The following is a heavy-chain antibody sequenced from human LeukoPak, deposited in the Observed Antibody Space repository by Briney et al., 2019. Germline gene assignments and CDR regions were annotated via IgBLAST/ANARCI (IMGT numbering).Heavy chain of an antibody. CDR3: ARDFLMRGSSSLGDYYYYYMDV. CDR1: GFTFSSHD. D-gene: IGHD6-6*01. J-gene: IGHJ6*03. CDR2: INWNGGST. V-gene: IGHV3-20*04. Sequence: PGGSLRLSCAASGFTFSSHDMHWVRQAPGKGLEWVSGINWNGGSTGYADSVKGRFTISRDNAKNSLYLQMNSLRAEDTALYYCARDFLMRGSSSLGDYYYYYMDVWGKGTTVTVSS.